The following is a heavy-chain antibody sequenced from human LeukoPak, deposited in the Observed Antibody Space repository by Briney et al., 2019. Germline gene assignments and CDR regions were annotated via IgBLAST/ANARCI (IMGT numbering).Heavy chain of an antibody. CDR3: AKDGEKYYDFWSGPYMDV. CDR2: IRYDGSNK. Sequence: GGSLRLSCAASGFTFNSYGMHWVRQAPGKGLEWVAFIRYDGSNKYYADSVKGRFTISRDNSKNTLYLQMNSLRAEDTAVYYCAKDGEKYYDFWSGPYMDVWGKGTTVTVSS. CDR1: GFTFNSYG. J-gene: IGHJ6*03. V-gene: IGHV3-30*02. D-gene: IGHD3-3*01.